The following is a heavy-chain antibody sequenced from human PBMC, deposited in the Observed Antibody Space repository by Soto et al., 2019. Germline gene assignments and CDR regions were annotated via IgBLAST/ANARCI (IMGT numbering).Heavy chain of an antibody. D-gene: IGHD6-13*01. Sequence: GGSLRLTCAASGFTFSSYAMGWVRQAPGKGLEWVSAISGSGGSTYYADSVKGRFTISRDNSKNTLYLQMNSLRAEDTAVYYCAKTPKTYSSRRFDYWGQGTLVTVSS. CDR3: AKTPKTYSSRRFDY. CDR1: GFTFSSYA. J-gene: IGHJ4*02. CDR2: ISGSGGST. V-gene: IGHV3-23*01.